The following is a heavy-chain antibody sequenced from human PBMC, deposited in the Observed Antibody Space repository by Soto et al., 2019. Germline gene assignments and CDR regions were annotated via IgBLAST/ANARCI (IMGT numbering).Heavy chain of an antibody. V-gene: IGHV1-24*01. CDR3: ATTDIFDWLFDY. CDR1: GYTLTELS. J-gene: IGHJ4*02. CDR2: FDPEDGET. Sequence: ASVKVSCKVSGYTLTELSMHWVRQAPGKGLEWMGGFDPEDGETIYAQKFQGRVTMTEDTSTDTAYMELSSLRSEDTAVYYCATTDIFDWLFDYWGQGTLVTVSS. D-gene: IGHD3-9*01.